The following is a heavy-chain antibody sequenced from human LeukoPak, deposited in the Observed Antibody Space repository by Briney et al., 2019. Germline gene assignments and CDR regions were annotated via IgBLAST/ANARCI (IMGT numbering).Heavy chain of an antibody. D-gene: IGHD5-12*01. CDR1: GGSIKSNNHY. V-gene: IGHV4-39*07. J-gene: IGHJ4*02. CDR2: VYYTGTA. CDR3: ARLSSTVATMVY. Sequence: PSETLSLTCTVSGGSIKSNNHYWGWIRQPPGKGLEWIGSVYYTGTAYYNPSLKSRVTISVDTSKNQFSLKLSFVTAADTAMYYCARLSSTVATMVYWGQGTLVTVSS.